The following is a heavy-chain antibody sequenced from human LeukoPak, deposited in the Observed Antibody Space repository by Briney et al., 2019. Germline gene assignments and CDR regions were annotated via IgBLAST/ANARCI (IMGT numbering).Heavy chain of an antibody. CDR3: ARDTTEVTPYYFDY. J-gene: IGHJ4*02. V-gene: IGHV3-30-3*01. Sequence: PGRSLRLSCAASGFTFSSYAMHWVRQAPGKGLEWVAVISYDGSNKYYADSVKGRFTTSRDNSKNTLYLQMNSLRAEDTAVYYCARDTTEVTPYYFDYWGQGTLVTVSS. D-gene: IGHD4-23*01. CDR2: ISYDGSNK. CDR1: GFTFSSYA.